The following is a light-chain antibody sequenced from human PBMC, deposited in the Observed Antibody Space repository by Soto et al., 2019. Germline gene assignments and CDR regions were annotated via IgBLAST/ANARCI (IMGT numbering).Light chain of an antibody. J-gene: IGKJ1*01. CDR3: QQYGSSPGT. V-gene: IGKV3-20*01. CDR1: QSVSSY. CDR2: GAS. Sequence: EIVLTQSPATLSLSPWERATLSCRASQSVSSYLAWYQQKPGQAPRLLIYGASNRATGIPDRFSGSGSGTDFTLTISRLEPEDFAVYYCQQYGSSPGTFGQGTKVDIK.